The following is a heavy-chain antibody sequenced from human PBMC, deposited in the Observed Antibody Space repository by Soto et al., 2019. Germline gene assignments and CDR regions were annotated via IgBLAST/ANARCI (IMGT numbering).Heavy chain of an antibody. V-gene: IGHV4-59*01. CDR3: ARGVGSSPPRY. CDR1: GGSISVYY. D-gene: IGHD1-26*01. Sequence: QVQLQESGPGQVKPSETLSLKCTISGGSISVYYWSWIRQPPGQSLEWIGYIYDSGSPYYNPSLRSRVIISADTSKNQISLELTSATAADTAVYYWARGVGSSPPRYWGRGTLVTVSS. J-gene: IGHJ4*02. CDR2: IYDSGSP.